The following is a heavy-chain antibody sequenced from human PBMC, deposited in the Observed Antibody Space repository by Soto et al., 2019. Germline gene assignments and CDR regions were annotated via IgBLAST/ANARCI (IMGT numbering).Heavy chain of an antibody. CDR2: IRWNSATI. V-gene: IGHV3-9*01. CDR3: AKDMTWGGMTTMHYFDC. CDR1: GFTFDAYA. D-gene: IGHD4-4*01. J-gene: IGHJ4*02. Sequence: EMQLVESGGGLVQPGRSLRLSCAASGFTFDAYAMHWVRQVPGKGLEWLSGIRWNSATIDYADSVKGRFTISRDNAKNSLFLQMNTLRPEDTALYYCAKDMTWGGMTTMHYFDCWGQGTLVIVSS.